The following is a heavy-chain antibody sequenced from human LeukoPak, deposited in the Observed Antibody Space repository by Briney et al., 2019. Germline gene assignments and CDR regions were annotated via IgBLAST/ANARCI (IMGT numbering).Heavy chain of an antibody. CDR1: GFTVNGKY. J-gene: IGHJ4*02. CDR2: IYSTGST. CDR3: ARQLRVYAFDY. V-gene: IGHV3-66*02. D-gene: IGHD2-8*01. Sequence: GGSLRLACAASGFTVNGKYMSWVRQAPGKGLEWVSVIYSTGSTYYADYVKGRFTVSRDTSSNTVYLQMNSLTAEDTAVYYCARQLRVYAFDYWGQGTLVTVSS.